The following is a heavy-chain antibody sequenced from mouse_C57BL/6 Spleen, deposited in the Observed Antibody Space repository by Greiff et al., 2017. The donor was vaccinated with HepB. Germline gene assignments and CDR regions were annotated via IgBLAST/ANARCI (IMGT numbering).Heavy chain of an antibody. CDR1: GYTFTDYE. D-gene: IGHD2-5*01. V-gene: IGHV1-15*01. Sequence: QVQLQQSGAGLVRPGASVTLSCKASGYTFTDYEMHWVKQTPVHGLEWIGAIDPETGGTAYNQKFKGKAILTADKSSSTANMELRSLKSEDSAVYNCTRLSTIVRGYDAMDYWGQGTSVTVSS. CDR3: TRLSTIVRGYDAMDY. J-gene: IGHJ4*01. CDR2: IDPETGGT.